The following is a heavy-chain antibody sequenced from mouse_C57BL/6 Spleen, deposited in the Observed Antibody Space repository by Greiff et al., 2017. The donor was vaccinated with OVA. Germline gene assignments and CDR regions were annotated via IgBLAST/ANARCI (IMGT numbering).Heavy chain of an antibody. D-gene: IGHD4-1*01. J-gene: IGHJ2*01. Sequence: EVQLQQSGPELVKPGASVKISCKASGYTFTDYYMNWVKQSHGKSLEWIGDINPNNGGTSYNQKFKGKATLTVDKSSSTAYMELRSLTSEDSAVYYCARFKLGQGDYWGQGTTLTVSS. CDR2: INPNNGGT. CDR3: ARFKLGQGDY. V-gene: IGHV1-26*01. CDR1: GYTFTDYY.